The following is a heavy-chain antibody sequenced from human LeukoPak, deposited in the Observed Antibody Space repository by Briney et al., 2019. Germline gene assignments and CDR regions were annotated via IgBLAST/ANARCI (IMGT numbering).Heavy chain of an antibody. J-gene: IGHJ5*02. D-gene: IGHD3-10*01. CDR1: GFSFNNYA. Sequence: GGSLRLSCVASGFSFNNYAMNWVRQAPGKGLEWVSLIIGSSGSTFYADSVKGRFTLSRDKSKNTLYLQMNSLRAEDSAAYFCAKRRGATSGTLDLWGPGTLVTVSS. CDR3: AKRRGATSGTLDL. V-gene: IGHV3-23*01. CDR2: IIGSSGST.